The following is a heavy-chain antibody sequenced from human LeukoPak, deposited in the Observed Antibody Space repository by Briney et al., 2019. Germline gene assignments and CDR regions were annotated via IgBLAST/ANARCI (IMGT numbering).Heavy chain of an antibody. CDR2: IYYSGST. Sequence: SETLSLTCTVSGGSVSSGSYYWSWIRQPPGKGLEWIGYIYYSGSTNYNPSLKSRATISVDTSKNQFSLKLSSVTAADTAVYYCARVKGGYFDYWGQGTLVTVSS. CDR3: ARVKGGYFDY. J-gene: IGHJ4*02. V-gene: IGHV4-61*01. D-gene: IGHD3-22*01. CDR1: GGSVSSGSYY.